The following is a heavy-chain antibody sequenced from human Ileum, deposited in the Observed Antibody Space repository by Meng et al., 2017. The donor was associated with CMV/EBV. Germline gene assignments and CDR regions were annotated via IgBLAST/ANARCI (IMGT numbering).Heavy chain of an antibody. J-gene: IGHJ4*02. D-gene: IGHD3-10*01. CDR2: INPNTGGT. CDR3: ARVGLWFGDY. V-gene: IGHV1-2*02. CDR1: GYNFTAYY. Sequence: VYCKASGYNFTAYYRHWVRQAPGQGLEWMGWINPNTGGTIYAQKFQGRITMTRDTSISTAYMELSGLRSDDTSVYYCARVGLWFGDYWGQGTLVTVSS.